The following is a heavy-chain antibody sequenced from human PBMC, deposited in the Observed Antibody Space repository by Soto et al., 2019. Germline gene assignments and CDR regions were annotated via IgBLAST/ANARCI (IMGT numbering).Heavy chain of an antibody. V-gene: IGHV5-10-1*04. Sequence: GESLKISCKGSGYSFTSYWTSWVRQMPGKGLEWMGRIDPSDSYTNYSPSFQGQVTISADKSISTAYLQWSSLKASDTAMYYCARTAAAGKYYYGMDVWGQGTTVTVSS. CDR3: ARTAAAGKYYYGMDV. CDR2: IDPSDSYT. CDR1: GYSFTSYW. D-gene: IGHD6-13*01. J-gene: IGHJ6*02.